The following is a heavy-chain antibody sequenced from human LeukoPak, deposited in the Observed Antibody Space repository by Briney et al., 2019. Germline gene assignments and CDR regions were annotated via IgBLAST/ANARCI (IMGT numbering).Heavy chain of an antibody. D-gene: IGHD3-16*01. CDR2: IIPILGIA. V-gene: IGHV1-69*04. CDR3: ARVPSWGYFDY. CDR1: GGTFSSYA. Sequence: SVKLSCKASGGTFSSYAISWVRQAPGQGLEWMGRIIPILGIANYAQKFQGRVTITADKSTSTAYMELSSLRSEGTAVYYCARVPSWGYFDYWGEGTLVSVS. J-gene: IGHJ4*02.